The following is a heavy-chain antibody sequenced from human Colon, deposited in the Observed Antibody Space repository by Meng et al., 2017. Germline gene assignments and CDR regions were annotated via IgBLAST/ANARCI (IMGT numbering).Heavy chain of an antibody. CDR3: AKDPVDWSQGYVQQ. CDR2: IPSSGDAT. Sequence: GESLKISCTASGFIFSNYAMSWVRQAPGKGLDWVSTIPSSGDATFYADSVKGRFTISSDNSKNTVYLQMNSLRVEDTAVYYCAKDPVDWSQGYVQQWGQGTLVTVSS. V-gene: IGHV3-23*01. CDR1: GFIFSNYA. J-gene: IGHJ1*01. D-gene: IGHD3-9*01.